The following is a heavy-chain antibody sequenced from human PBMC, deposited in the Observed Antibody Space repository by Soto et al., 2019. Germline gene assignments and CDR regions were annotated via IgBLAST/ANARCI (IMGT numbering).Heavy chain of an antibody. Sequence: QVQLVQSGAEVKKPGSSVNVSCKASGGTFSTHAISWVRQAPGQGLEWLGGIIPTLGTPNYAQKFQGRVTVTADEYTSTAYMELSRLTSEDTAVYYCARAALRSGYYGYYYGMDGWGQGTAVNV. V-gene: IGHV1-69*01. CDR1: GGTFSTHA. D-gene: IGHD3-3*01. CDR3: ARAALRSGYYGYYYGMDG. J-gene: IGHJ6*02. CDR2: IIPTLGTP.